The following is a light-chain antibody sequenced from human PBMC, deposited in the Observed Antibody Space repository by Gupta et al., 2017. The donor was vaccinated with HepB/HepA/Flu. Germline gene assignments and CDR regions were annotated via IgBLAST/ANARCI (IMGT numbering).Light chain of an antibody. CDR2: DDS. CDR3: QVWDNSSDNFYV. CDR1: NIGSKS. J-gene: IGLJ1*01. Sequence: SYVLTQPPSVSVAPGKTARSTCGGNNIGSKSVHWYQQQPGQAPVLVVYDDSDRPSGSPERFSCSNSGNTATLTISRVDAGDEADYYCQVWDNSSDNFYVFGTGTKVTVL. V-gene: IGLV3-21*03.